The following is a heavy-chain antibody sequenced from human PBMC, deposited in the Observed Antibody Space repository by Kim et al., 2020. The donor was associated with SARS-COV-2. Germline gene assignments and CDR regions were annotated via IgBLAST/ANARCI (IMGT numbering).Heavy chain of an antibody. D-gene: IGHD3-3*01. CDR2: IRYDGSNK. CDR1: GFTFSSYG. CDR3: AREGLKGSGPFDY. V-gene: IGHV3-33*01. J-gene: IGHJ4*02. Sequence: GGSLRLSCAASGFTFSSYGMHWVRQAPGKGLEWVAVIRYDGSNKYYADSVKGRFTISRDNSKNTLYLQLNSLRTEDTAVYYCAREGLKGSGPFDYWGQGTLVTVSS.